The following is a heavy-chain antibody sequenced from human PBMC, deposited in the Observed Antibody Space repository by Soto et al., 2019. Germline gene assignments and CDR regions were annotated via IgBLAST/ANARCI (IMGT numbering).Heavy chain of an antibody. CDR1: GFTFSSYA. CDR2: ISYDGSNK. J-gene: IGHJ6*02. CDR3: ASPPKYGGDYYYYGMDV. D-gene: IGHD4-17*01. Sequence: GGALRLSCAASGFTFSSYAMHWVRQAPGKGLEWVAVISYDGSNKYYADSVKGRFTISRDNSKNTLYLQMNSLRAEDTAVYYCASPPKYGGDYYYYGMDVWGQGTTAPVS. V-gene: IGHV3-30-3*01.